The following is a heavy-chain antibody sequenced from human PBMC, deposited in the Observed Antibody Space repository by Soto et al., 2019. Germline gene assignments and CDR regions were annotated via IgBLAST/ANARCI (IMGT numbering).Heavy chain of an antibody. CDR2: IYSAGTT. D-gene: IGHD1-1*01. V-gene: IGHV4-4*07. CDR3: AANWRGAYEGLFDL. CDR1: GGPISGYY. J-gene: IGHJ3*01. Sequence: QVQLRESGPGLVKPSETLSLTCNVSGGPISGYYWNWVRQPAGKGLEWIGRIYSAGTTDLNPSLKSRVIMSVDPSSNQFSLKLLSVTAADPAVYYCAANWRGAYEGLFDLWGQGTTVTFSS.